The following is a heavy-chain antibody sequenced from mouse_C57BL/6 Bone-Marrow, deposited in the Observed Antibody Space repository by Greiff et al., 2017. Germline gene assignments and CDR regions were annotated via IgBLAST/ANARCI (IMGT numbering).Heavy chain of an antibody. CDR3: ARSYYCGSSPYYYAMDY. J-gene: IGHJ4*01. V-gene: IGHV1-63*01. D-gene: IGHD1-1*01. CDR1: GYTFTNYW. CDR2: IYPGGGYT. Sequence: QVQLQQSGAELVRPGTSVKMSCKASGYTFTNYWIGWAKQRPGHGLEWIGDIYPGGGYTNYNEKFKGKATLTADKSSSTAYMQFSSLTSEDSAIXYCARSYYCGSSPYYYAMDYWGQGTSVTVSS.